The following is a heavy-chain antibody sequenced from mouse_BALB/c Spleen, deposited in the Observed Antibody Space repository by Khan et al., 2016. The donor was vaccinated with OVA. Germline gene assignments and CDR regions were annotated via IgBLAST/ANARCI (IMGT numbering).Heavy chain of an antibody. D-gene: IGHD1-1*01. CDR1: GYIFTSYM. V-gene: IGHV1-4*01. CDR3: TRGGYGSFGY. J-gene: IGHJ3*01. CDR2: INPSSGYN. Sequence: QVQLQQSGAELARPGASVKMSCKASGYIFTSYMMHWVKQRPGQGLEWIGDINPSSGYNNYNQKFKDKATLTADKSSSTAYMQLSSLTSEDSAGYYCTRGGYGSFGYWGQGTLVTGSA.